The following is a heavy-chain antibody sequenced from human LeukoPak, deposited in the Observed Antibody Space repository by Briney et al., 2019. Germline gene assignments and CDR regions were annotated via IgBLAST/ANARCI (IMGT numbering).Heavy chain of an antibody. Sequence: SGTLSLTCTVSGGSISSGGYYWSWIRQPPGKGLEWIGYIYHSGSTYYNPSLKSRVTISVDRSKNQFSLKLSSVTAADTAVYYCARGSPSGSRTGLDYWGQGTLVTVSS. CDR1: GGSISSGGYY. J-gene: IGHJ4*02. V-gene: IGHV4-30-2*01. CDR3: ARGSPSGSRTGLDY. CDR2: IYHSGST. D-gene: IGHD1-26*01.